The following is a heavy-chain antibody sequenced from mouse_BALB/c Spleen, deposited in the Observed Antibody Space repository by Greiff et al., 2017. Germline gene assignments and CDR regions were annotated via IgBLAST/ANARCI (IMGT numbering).Heavy chain of an antibody. V-gene: IGHV8-12*01. CDR3: ARSGYYWDFDV. Sequence: QVTLKESGPGILQPSQTLSLSCSSSGFSLSTSGMGVGWLRQPSGKGLEWLAHIYWDDDKRSNPSLKSRLTISKDTSSNQVFLKITSVYTADTATYYCARSGYYWDFDVWGAGTTVTVSS. CDR2: IYWDDDK. J-gene: IGHJ1*01. CDR1: GFSLSTSGMG.